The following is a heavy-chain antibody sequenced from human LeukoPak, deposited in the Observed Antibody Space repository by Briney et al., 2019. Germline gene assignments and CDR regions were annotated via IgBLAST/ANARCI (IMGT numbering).Heavy chain of an antibody. D-gene: IGHD4-23*01. CDR2: IYYSGST. CDR3: ARRPVGGHNWFDP. V-gene: IGHV4-39*01. Sequence: SETLSLTCTVSGGSISSTNSYWDWIRQPPGMGLEWIGNIYYSGSTYYSPSLKSRVTLSIDTSKNQFSLRLTSVTAADTALYYRARRPVGGHNWFDPWGQGTLVAVSS. J-gene: IGHJ5*02. CDR1: GGSISSTNSY.